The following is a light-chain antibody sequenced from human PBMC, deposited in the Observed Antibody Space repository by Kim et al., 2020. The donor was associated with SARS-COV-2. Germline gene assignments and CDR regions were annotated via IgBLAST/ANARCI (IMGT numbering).Light chain of an antibody. Sequence: GQSITIPCTGTSSDVGGYNYVSWYQQHPGKAPKLMIYDVSKRPSGVSSRFSGSKSGNTASLTISGLQAEDEADYYCNSYTSSSTLVFGGGTKLTVL. CDR2: DVS. CDR3: NSYTSSSTLV. CDR1: SSDVGGYNY. J-gene: IGLJ3*02. V-gene: IGLV2-14*03.